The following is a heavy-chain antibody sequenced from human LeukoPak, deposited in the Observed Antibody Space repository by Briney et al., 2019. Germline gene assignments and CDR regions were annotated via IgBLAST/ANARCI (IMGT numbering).Heavy chain of an antibody. CDR1: GGSISGGGYY. Sequence: SETLSLTCTVSGGSISGGGYYWSWIRQPPGKGLEWIGYIYHSGSTYYNPSLKSRVTISVDRSKNQFSLKLSSVTAADTAVYYCAREFSWSGFFDYWGQGTLVTVSS. CDR2: IYHSGST. D-gene: IGHD3-3*01. J-gene: IGHJ4*02. CDR3: AREFSWSGFFDY. V-gene: IGHV4-30-2*01.